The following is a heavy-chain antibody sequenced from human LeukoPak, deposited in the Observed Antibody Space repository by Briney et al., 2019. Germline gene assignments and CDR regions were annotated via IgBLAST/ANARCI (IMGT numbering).Heavy chain of an antibody. Sequence: PSETLSPTCTVSGGSISSYYWSWIRQPPGKGLEWIGYIYYSGSTNYNPSLKSRVTISVDTSKNQFSLKLSSVTAADTAVYYCARSKTTVVTNWFDRWGQGTLVTVSS. CDR3: ARSKTTVVTNWFDR. V-gene: IGHV4-59*01. J-gene: IGHJ5*02. CDR1: GGSISSYY. D-gene: IGHD4-23*01. CDR2: IYYSGST.